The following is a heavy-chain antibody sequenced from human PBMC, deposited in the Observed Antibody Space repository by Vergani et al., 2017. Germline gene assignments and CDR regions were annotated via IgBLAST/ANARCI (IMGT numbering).Heavy chain of an antibody. D-gene: IGHD3-10*01. J-gene: IGHJ3*02. V-gene: IGHV3-48*01. Sequence: EGQLLESGGGLEQPGESLRLSCVASGFPLSRYAMNWVRQAPGKGLEWISYVTSDRSLINYADSVKGRITISRDNAASSLYLQMNSLRAEDTAVYYCAIKMYYPNCTPFDIWGQGTLVTVSS. CDR3: AIKMYYPNCTPFDI. CDR2: VTSDRSLI. CDR1: GFPLSRYA.